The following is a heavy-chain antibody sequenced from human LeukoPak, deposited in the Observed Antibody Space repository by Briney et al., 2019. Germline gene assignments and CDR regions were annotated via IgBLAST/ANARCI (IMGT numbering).Heavy chain of an antibody. J-gene: IGHJ4*02. D-gene: IGHD3-22*01. CDR2: TSSSDAGT. Sequence: GGSLRLSCAASGFTLSTYAMSWVRQTPGKGLEWVAATSSSDAGTYHADSVRGRFTISRDNSKNSLYLQMNSLRAEDTALYYCTKTTYYYDSSGYERSYFDYWGQGTLVTVSS. CDR3: TKTTYYYDSSGYERSYFDY. V-gene: IGHV3-23*01. CDR1: GFTLSTYA.